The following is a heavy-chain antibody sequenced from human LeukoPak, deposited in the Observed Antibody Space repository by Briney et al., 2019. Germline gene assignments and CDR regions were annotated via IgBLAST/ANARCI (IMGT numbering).Heavy chain of an antibody. Sequence: SVKVSCKASGGTFSSYAISWVRQAPGQGLEWMGGIIPIFGTTNYAQKFQDRVTITADKSTSTAYMELSSLRSEDTAVYYCAREGLGYCTGGSCSAFDSWGQGTLVTVSS. D-gene: IGHD2-15*01. CDR1: GGTFSSYA. V-gene: IGHV1-69*06. J-gene: IGHJ4*02. CDR3: AREGLGYCTGGSCSAFDS. CDR2: IIPIFGTT.